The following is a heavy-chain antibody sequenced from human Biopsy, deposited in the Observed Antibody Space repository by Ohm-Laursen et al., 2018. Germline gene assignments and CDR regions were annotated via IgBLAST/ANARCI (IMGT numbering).Heavy chain of an antibody. V-gene: IGHV4-59*01. CDR1: GCSISSDY. J-gene: IGHJ6*02. CDR2: IYYSGST. Sequence: SETLSLTCTVSGCSISSDYWSWIRQTPGKGLEWIGNIYYSGSTNYNPSLKSRVTISVDTSKNQFSLRLNSVTAADTAVYYCARATNSTGWPYYYFYGMDVWGQGTTVTVSS. D-gene: IGHD2/OR15-2a*01. CDR3: ARATNSTGWPYYYFYGMDV.